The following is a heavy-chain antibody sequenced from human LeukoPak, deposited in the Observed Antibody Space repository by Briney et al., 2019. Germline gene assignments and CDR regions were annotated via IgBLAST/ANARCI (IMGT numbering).Heavy chain of an antibody. V-gene: IGHV3-74*01. J-gene: IGHJ4*02. CDR3: ARESYDSSGYYYGGGFDY. Sequence: GGSLRLSCAASGFSFSSNWMHWVRQVPGKGLVWVSRINSDGSSTRYADSVKGRFTISRDNAKNTLYLQMSSLRAEDTAVYYCARESYDSSGYYYGGGFDYWGQGTLVTVSS. CDR2: INSDGSST. D-gene: IGHD3-22*01. CDR1: GFSFSSNW.